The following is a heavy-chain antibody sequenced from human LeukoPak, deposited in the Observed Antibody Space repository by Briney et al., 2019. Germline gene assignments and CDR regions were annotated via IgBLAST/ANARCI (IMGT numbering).Heavy chain of an antibody. D-gene: IGHD5-12*01. CDR2: INHSGST. V-gene: IGHV4-34*01. CDR1: GGSFSGYY. J-gene: IGHJ3*02. CDR3: AGTSDGYDKAGAFDI. Sequence: SETLSLTCAVYGGSFSGYYWSWIRQPPGKGLEWIGEINHSGSTNYNPSLKSRVTISVDTSKNQFSLKLSSVTAADTAVYYCAGTSDGYDKAGAFDIWGQGTMVTVSS.